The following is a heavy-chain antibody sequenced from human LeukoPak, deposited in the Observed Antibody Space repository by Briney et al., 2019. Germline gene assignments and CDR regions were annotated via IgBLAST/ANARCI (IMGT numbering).Heavy chain of an antibody. J-gene: IGHJ6*02. Sequence: GASVKVSCKASGYTFTGYFMYWVRQAPGQGLEWMGWINPNNGVTNYAQKFQGRVTMTRDTSISTTYMELNRLTSDDTAVYYCARDRKTTVTTSRGLYGMDVCGQGTTVTVSS. D-gene: IGHD4-17*01. CDR3: ARDRKTTVTTSRGLYGMDV. CDR2: INPNNGVT. V-gene: IGHV1-2*02. CDR1: GYTFTGYF.